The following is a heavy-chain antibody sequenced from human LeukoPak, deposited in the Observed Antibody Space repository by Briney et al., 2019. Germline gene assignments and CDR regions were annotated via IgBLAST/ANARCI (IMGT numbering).Heavy chain of an antibody. J-gene: IGHJ3*02. CDR3: ARITPDYDFWSGGDAFDI. Sequence: SETLSLTCSVSGASISSYYWSWIRQPPGKGLEWIGSIYYSGSTYYNPSLKSRVTISVDTSKNQFSLKLSSVTAADTAVYYCARITPDYDFWSGGDAFDIWGQGTMVTVSS. CDR2: IYYSGST. CDR1: GASISSYY. V-gene: IGHV4-59*05. D-gene: IGHD3-3*01.